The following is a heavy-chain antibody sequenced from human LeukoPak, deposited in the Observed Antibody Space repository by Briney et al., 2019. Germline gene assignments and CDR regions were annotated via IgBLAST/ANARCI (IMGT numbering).Heavy chain of an antibody. CDR1: GGSINGHY. CDR2: IYYNGNT. J-gene: IGHJ5*02. V-gene: IGHV4-59*08. D-gene: IGHD6-13*01. CDR3: TGLHFAAAEEFDP. Sequence: PSETLSLTCTVSGGSINGHYWRWIRQSPGKGLEWIGYIYYNGNTNYNPSLKSRITISVDTSKNQFSLNLSSVTAADTAVYYCTGLHFAAAEEFDPWGQGTLVTVSS.